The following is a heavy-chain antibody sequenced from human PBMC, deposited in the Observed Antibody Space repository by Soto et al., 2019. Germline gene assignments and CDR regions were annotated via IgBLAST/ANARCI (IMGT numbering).Heavy chain of an antibody. CDR3: ARVHVMVVAGSTFDY. CDR2: IYHGGTT. CDR1: GYSISRGAY. Sequence: SETLSLTCTVSGYSISRGAYWAWLLQPPGKGPEWIASIYHGGTTFYNPSLKSRITISVDTSNNQFSLKLTSVTAADTAVYYCARVHVMVVAGSTFDYWGHGTLVTVSS. J-gene: IGHJ4*01. V-gene: IGHV4-38-2*02. D-gene: IGHD6-19*01.